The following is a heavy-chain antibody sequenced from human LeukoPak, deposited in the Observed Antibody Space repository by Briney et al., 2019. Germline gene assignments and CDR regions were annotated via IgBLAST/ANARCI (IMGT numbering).Heavy chain of an antibody. V-gene: IGHV1-69*04. J-gene: IGHJ5*02. CDR3: ARERGLSGYSGYHSAALFDP. CDR2: IIPILGIA. D-gene: IGHD5-12*01. Sequence: SVKVSCKASGGTFSSYTISWVRQAPGQGLEWMGRIIPILGIANYAQKFQGRVTITADKSTSTAYMELSSLRSEDTAVYYCARERGLSGYSGYHSAALFDPWGQGTLVTVSS. CDR1: GGTFSSYT.